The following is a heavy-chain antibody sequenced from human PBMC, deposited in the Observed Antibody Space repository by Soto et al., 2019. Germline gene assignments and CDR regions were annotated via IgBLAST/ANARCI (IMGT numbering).Heavy chain of an antibody. CDR1: GGTFSSYA. CDR3: ARVYYDSSGSPFGP. J-gene: IGHJ5*02. D-gene: IGHD3-22*01. CDR2: IIPIFGTA. V-gene: IGHV1-69*06. Sequence: SVKVSCKSSGGTFSSYAISWVRQAPGQGLEWMGGIIPIFGTANYAQKFQGRVTITADKSTSTAYMELSSLRSEDTAVYYCARVYYDSSGSPFGPWGQGTLVTVSS.